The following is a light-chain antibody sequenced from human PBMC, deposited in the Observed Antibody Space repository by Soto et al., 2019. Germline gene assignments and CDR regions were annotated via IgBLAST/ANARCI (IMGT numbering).Light chain of an antibody. J-gene: IGKJ1*01. CDR1: QEISNY. CDR3: QQYDHLPRT. CDR2: DAS. Sequence: DIQMIQSPSSLSASVGDRVTITCQASQEISNYLNWYQQKPGKAPKLLIYDASNLERGVPSRFSGRGSGTDFTFTISSLQPEDFATYYCQQYDHLPRTFGRGTKVKL. V-gene: IGKV1-33*01.